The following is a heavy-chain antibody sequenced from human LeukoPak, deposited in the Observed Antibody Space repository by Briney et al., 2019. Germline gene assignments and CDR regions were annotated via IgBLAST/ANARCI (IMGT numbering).Heavy chain of an antibody. D-gene: IGHD4-17*01. V-gene: IGHV4-38-2*02. CDR1: GYSISSGYY. CDR3: ARDSHTVTTDY. CDR2: IYHSGST. Sequence: PSETLSLTCTVSGYSISSGYYWGWIRQPPGKGLEWIGSIYHSGSTYYNPSLKSRVTISVDTSKNQFSLKLSSVTAADTAVYYCARDSHTVTTDYWGQGTLVTVSS. J-gene: IGHJ4*02.